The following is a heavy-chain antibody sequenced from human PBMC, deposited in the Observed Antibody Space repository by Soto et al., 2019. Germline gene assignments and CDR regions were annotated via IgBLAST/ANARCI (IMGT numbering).Heavy chain of an antibody. V-gene: IGHV4-30-2*01. J-gene: IGHJ6*02. Sequence: LQLQEAGSGLVMTSQTLSLTCTVSGGPLSPPGYPRSWIRPPPRKAPEWIGYVYPHGNAYPKPSLKSRVTISLDGAKNQFSLKMTSVTAADTGLYYCAARPYYYYGLDVWGQGTTVTVSS. CDR2: VYPHGNA. D-gene: IGHD3-10*01. CDR3: AARPYYYYGLDV. CDR1: GGPLSPPGYP.